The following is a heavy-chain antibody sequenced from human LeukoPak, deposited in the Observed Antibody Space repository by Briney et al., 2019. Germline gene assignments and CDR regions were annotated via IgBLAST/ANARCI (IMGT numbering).Heavy chain of an antibody. Sequence: ASVKVSCKASGYTFTTYDINWARQAPGQGLEWMGWINPNSGGTNYAQKFQGRVTMTRDTSISTAYMELSRLRSDDTAVYYCARITRESTTYWGQGTLVTVSS. V-gene: IGHV1-2*02. CDR3: ARITRESTTY. CDR2: INPNSGGT. J-gene: IGHJ4*02. D-gene: IGHD5/OR15-5a*01. CDR1: GYTFTTYD.